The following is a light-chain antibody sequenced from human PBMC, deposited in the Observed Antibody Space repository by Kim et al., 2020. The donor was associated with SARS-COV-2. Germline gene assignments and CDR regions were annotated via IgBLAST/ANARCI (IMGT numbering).Light chain of an antibody. CDR2: DVT. CDR3: CSYAGSSWV. Sequence: QSALTQPPSVSGSPGQSVTISCTGTSSDVGGYNYVSWYQQHPGKAPKLMIYDVTTRPSGVPDRFSGSKSGNAASLTISGLQAEDEADYYCCSYAGSSWVFGGGTKLTVL. V-gene: IGLV2-11*01. J-gene: IGLJ3*02. CDR1: SSDVGGYNY.